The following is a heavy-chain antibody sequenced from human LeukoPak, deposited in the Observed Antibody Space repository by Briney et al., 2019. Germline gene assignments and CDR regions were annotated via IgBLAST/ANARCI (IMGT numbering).Heavy chain of an antibody. J-gene: IGHJ5*02. CDR2: MNPNSGNT. CDR3: ARGECSGGSCYAHRWFDP. Sequence: ASVKVSCKASGGAFRSYSINWVRQAAGQGLEWMGWMNPNSGNTGYAQKFQGRVTMTRNTSISTAYMELSSLRSEDTAVYYCARGECSGGSCYAHRWFDPWGQGTLVTVSS. CDR1: GGAFRSYS. D-gene: IGHD2-15*01. V-gene: IGHV1-8*01.